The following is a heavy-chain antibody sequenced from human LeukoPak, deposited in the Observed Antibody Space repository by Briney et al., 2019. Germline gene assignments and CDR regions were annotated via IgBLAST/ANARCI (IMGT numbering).Heavy chain of an antibody. CDR2: INPSGGST. V-gene: IGHV1-46*01. D-gene: IGHD3-10*01. J-gene: IGHJ5*02. CDR1: GYTFTSYY. Sequence: ASVKVSCKASGYTFTSYYMHWVRQAPGQGLEWMGIINPSGGSTSYAQKFQGRVTMTRDTSISTAYMELSRLRSDDTAVYYCARDYYGSGSYRPFGPWGQGTLVTVSS. CDR3: ARDYYGSGSYRPFGP.